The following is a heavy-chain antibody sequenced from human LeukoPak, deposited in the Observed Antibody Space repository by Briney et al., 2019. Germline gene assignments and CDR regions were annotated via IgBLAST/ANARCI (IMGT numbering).Heavy chain of an antibody. CDR1: GFTFSSYS. Sequence: GGSLRLSCAASGFTFSSYSMNWVRQAPGKGLEWVSSISSSSSYIYYADSVKGRFTISRDNAKNSLYLQMNSLRAEDTAVYYCAKDFSGDLSFDYWGQGTLVTVSS. D-gene: IGHD4-17*01. CDR2: ISSSSSYI. CDR3: AKDFSGDLSFDY. V-gene: IGHV3-21*01. J-gene: IGHJ4*02.